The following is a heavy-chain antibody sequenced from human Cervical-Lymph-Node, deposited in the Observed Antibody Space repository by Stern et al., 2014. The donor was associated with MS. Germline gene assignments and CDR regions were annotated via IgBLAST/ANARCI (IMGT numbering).Heavy chain of an antibody. V-gene: IGHV3-15*01. CDR2: IKSKTDGGTI. Sequence: EVQLVESGGGLVKPGGSLRLSCAASGFTFSYAWMSWVRQAPGKGLEWVGRIKSKTDGGTIDYAAPVKGRFTISRDDSKNTLFLQMNSLRTEDTAVYYCTRLNYYDSSDSSYYYYGLDVWGHGTTVTVSS. D-gene: IGHD3-22*01. CDR1: GFTFSYAW. J-gene: IGHJ6*02. CDR3: TRLNYYDSSDSSYYYYGLDV.